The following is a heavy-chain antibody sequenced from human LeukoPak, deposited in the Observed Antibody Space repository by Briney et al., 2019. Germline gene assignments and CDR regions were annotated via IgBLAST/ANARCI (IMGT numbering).Heavy chain of an antibody. CDR3: AKDPTIFGVVIDYYFDH. Sequence: GGSLRLSCAASGFSFGSYAMSWVRQAAGKGLEWVSEICGSVSGSGDCTHYADSVKGRFTISRDKSTNTLYLQMNSLRVDDTAVYYCAKDPTIFGVVIDYYFDHWGQGTLVTVSS. V-gene: IGHV3-23*01. CDR2: ICGSVSGSGDCT. J-gene: IGHJ4*02. CDR1: GFSFGSYA. D-gene: IGHD3-3*01.